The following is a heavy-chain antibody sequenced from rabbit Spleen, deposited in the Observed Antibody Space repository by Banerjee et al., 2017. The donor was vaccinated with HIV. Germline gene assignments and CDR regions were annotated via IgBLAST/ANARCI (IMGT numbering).Heavy chain of an antibody. D-gene: IGHD2-1*01. CDR2: INAATGKP. J-gene: IGHJ4*01. V-gene: IGHV1S45*01. CDR1: GFSFSARDV. CDR3: ARDLVGVIGWNFYL. Sequence: QEHLVESGGGLVQPEGSLTLTCKASGFSFSARDVMCWVRQAPGKGLQWIACINAATGKPVYATWASGRFTISRTSSTTVTLRMTSLTAADRATYFCARDLVGVIGWNFYLWGQGTLVTVS.